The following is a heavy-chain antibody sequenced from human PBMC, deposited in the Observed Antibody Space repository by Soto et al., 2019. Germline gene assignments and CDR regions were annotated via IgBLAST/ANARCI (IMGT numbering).Heavy chain of an antibody. CDR3: ARVSHVYCSGGSCHDAFDI. Sequence: SETLSLTCTVSGGSISGYYWTWIRQPPGKGLEWIGYISYSGNTNYNPSLKSRVTISVDTSKNQFSLKLSSVTAADTAVYYCARVSHVYCSGGSCHDAFDIWGQGTMVTVSS. J-gene: IGHJ3*02. CDR2: ISYSGNT. CDR1: GGSISGYY. D-gene: IGHD2-15*01. V-gene: IGHV4-59*01.